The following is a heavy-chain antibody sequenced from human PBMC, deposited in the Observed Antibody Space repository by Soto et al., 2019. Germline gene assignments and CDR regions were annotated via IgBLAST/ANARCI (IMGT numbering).Heavy chain of an antibody. CDR1: GFTLGDYA. V-gene: IGHV3-9*01. J-gene: IGHJ6*01. Sequence: PGGSLRLSCAASGFTLGDYAMHWVRQAPGKGLEWVSGISWNSGSIGYAYSVKGRFTISRDNAKKYLYLQMNSLRAEDTALYYCAKAQTYDWNPVRGLDVWGQGKKVTVSS. CDR2: ISWNSGSI. D-gene: IGHD1-20*01. CDR3: AKAQTYDWNPVRGLDV.